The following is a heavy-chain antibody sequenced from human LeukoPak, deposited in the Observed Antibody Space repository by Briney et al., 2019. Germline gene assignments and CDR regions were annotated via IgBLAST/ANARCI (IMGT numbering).Heavy chain of an antibody. CDR2: IYHSGST. CDR3: ARVNRAVAGTI. Sequence: SETLSLTCAVYGGSFSGYYWSWIRQPPGKGLKWIGYIYHSGSTYYNPSLKSRVTISVDRSKNQFSLKLSSVTAADTAVYYCARVNRAVAGTIWGQGTLVTVSS. V-gene: IGHV4-34*01. CDR1: GGSFSGYY. D-gene: IGHD6-19*01. J-gene: IGHJ4*02.